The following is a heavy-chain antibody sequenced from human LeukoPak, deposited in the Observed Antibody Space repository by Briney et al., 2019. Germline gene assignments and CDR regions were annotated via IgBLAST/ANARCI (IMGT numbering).Heavy chain of an antibody. CDR3: AKGSRGFWSGYYDY. D-gene: IGHD3-3*01. Sequence: PSQTLSHTCTVSGGSISSGSYYWSWIRQPAGKGLEWIGRIYTSGSTNYNPSLKSRVTISVDTSKNQFSLKLSSVTAADTAVYYCAKGSRGFWSGYYDYWGQGTLVTVSS. CDR1: GGSISSGSYY. J-gene: IGHJ4*02. V-gene: IGHV4-61*02. CDR2: IYTSGST.